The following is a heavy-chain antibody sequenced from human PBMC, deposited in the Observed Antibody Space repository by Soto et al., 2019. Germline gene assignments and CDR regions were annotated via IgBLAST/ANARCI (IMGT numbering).Heavy chain of an antibody. CDR3: AREEMYNSGWYENNYYYYGMDV. CDR2: INHSGSA. J-gene: IGHJ6*02. D-gene: IGHD6-19*01. CDR1: GGSFSGYY. V-gene: IGHV4-34*01. Sequence: SETLSLTCAVYGGSFSGYYWSWIRQPPGKGLEWIGEINHSGSANYNPSLKSRVTISVDTSKNQFSLKLSSVTAADTAVYYCAREEMYNSGWYENNYYYYGMDVWGQGTTVTVS.